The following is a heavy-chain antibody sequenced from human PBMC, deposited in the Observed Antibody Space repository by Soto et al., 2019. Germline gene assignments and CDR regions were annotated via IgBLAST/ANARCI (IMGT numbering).Heavy chain of an antibody. D-gene: IGHD3-3*01. CDR1: GYPVTAYY. CDR3: ARGGGVGVAGSAAFDM. V-gene: IGHV1-2*02. J-gene: IGHJ3*02. Sequence: QLHLVQSGAVVKKPGASVTVSCSASGYPVTAYYMHWVRQAPGRGLEWMGGINPATGAAKYTQTFQGRVTMTRDASTMTVFMEPSGLTSEDTAVFYCARGGGVGVAGSAAFDMWGQGTLVTVSS. CDR2: INPATGAA.